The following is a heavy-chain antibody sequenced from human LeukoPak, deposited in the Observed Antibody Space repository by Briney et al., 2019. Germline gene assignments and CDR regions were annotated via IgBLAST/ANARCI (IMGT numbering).Heavy chain of an antibody. CDR2: INHSGST. V-gene: IGHV4-34*01. D-gene: IGHD6-13*01. CDR3: ARQRIAAGRYHYYGMDV. J-gene: IGHJ6*02. CDR1: GFTVSSTY. Sequence: PGESLRLSCAASGFTVSSTYMTWVRQPPGKGLEWIGEINHSGSTNYNPSLKSRVTISVDTSKNQFSLELSSVTAADTAVYYCARQRIAAGRYHYYGMDVWGQGTTVTVSS.